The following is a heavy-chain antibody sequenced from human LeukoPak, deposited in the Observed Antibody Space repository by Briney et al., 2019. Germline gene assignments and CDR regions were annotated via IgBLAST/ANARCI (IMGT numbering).Heavy chain of an antibody. CDR2: VSGGGERT. D-gene: IGHD6-19*01. CDR1: GFTFSNYG. Sequence: GGSLRLSCAASGFTFSNYGIHWVRQAPGQGLEWVATVSGGGERTYYADSVKGRFTISRDNSKNTLSLQTNSLRLEDTAVYYCAFVGWSSNYWGQGTLVTVSS. CDR3: AFVGWSSNY. V-gene: IGHV3-23*01. J-gene: IGHJ4*02.